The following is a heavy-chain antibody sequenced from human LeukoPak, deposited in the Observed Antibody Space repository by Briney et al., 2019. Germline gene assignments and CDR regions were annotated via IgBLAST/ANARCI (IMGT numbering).Heavy chain of an antibody. CDR2: ISGSGGST. J-gene: IGHJ4*02. V-gene: IGHV3-23*01. D-gene: IGHD3-22*01. CDR1: GFTFSSYA. CDR3: AKDFRWIVVVMFDY. Sequence: GGSLRLSCAASGFTFSSYAMSWVRQAPGKGLEWVSAISGSGGSTYYADSVKGRLTISRDNSKNTLYLQMNSLRAEDTAVYYCAKDFRWIVVVMFDYWGQGTLVTVSS.